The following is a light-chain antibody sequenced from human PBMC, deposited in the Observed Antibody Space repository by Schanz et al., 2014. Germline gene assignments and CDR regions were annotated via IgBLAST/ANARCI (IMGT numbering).Light chain of an antibody. CDR2: ENS. J-gene: IGLJ3*02. V-gene: IGLV2-14*02. CDR3: SAYTSSNTWV. Sequence: QSALTQPASVSGSPGQSITISCTGTYSDVGSYNLVSWYQQYPGKAPKFMMYENSKRPSGVSNRFSGSKSGNTASLTISELQAEDEADYYCSAYTSSNTWVFGGGTKLTVL. CDR1: YSDVGSYNL.